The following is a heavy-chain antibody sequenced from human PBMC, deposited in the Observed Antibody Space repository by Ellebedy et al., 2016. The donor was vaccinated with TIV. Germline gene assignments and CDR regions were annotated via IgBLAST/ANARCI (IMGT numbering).Heavy chain of an antibody. CDR2: IYYSGST. CDR3: ARGGTVTSGTPVPEY. J-gene: IGHJ4*02. CDR1: GGSISNYY. D-gene: IGHD4-17*01. Sequence: MPSETLSLTCTVSGGSISNYYWNWIRQPPGKGLEWIGDIYYSGSTNYDPSPKSRVTISVAVPKNQFSLKLTSVTAADTAVYYCARGGTVTSGTPVPEYWGQGTLVTVSS. V-gene: IGHV4-59*08.